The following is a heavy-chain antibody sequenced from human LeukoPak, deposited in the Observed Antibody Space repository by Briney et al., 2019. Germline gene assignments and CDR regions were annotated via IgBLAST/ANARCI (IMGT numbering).Heavy chain of an antibody. CDR3: ATELVVPAAIDY. Sequence: ASVKVSCKASGYTFTGYYMHWVRQAPGQGLEWMGWINPNSGGTNYAQKFKGRVTMTRDTSISTAYMELSRLRSDDTAVYYCATELVVPAAIDYWGQGTLVTVSS. V-gene: IGHV1-2*02. J-gene: IGHJ4*02. CDR1: GYTFTGYY. CDR2: INPNSGGT. D-gene: IGHD2-2*01.